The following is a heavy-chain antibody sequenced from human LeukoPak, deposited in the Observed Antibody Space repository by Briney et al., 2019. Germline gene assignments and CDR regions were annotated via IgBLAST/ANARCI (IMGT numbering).Heavy chain of an antibody. CDR3: AGDYNGSGNYFKH. J-gene: IGHJ4*02. Sequence: SETLSLTCTVSGGSISSGGSYWSWIRQPPGKGLEWLGYMYSSGSTNYNPSLKSRVIISVDTSKNQFSLKLSSVTAADTAIYYCAGDYNGSGNYFKHWGQGTLVTVSS. D-gene: IGHD3-10*01. CDR1: GGSISSGGSY. CDR2: MYSSGST. V-gene: IGHV4-61*08.